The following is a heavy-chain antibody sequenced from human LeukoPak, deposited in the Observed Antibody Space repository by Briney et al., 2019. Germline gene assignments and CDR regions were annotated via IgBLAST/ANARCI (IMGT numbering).Heavy chain of an antibody. CDR3: AKDSSYNWNSPYFDY. D-gene: IGHD1-7*01. CDR2: ISGSGGST. V-gene: IGHV3-23*01. Sequence: AGGSLRLSCAAAGFTSNNYAMSWVRQAPGKGLEWVSGISGSGGSTYYADSVKGRFTISRDNSKNTLYLQMNSLRAEDTAIYYCAKDSSYNWNSPYFDYWGQGTLVTVSS. CDR1: GFTSNNYA. J-gene: IGHJ4*02.